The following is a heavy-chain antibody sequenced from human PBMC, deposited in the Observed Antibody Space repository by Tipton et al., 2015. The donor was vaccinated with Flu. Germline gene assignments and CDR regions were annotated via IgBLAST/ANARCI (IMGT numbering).Heavy chain of an antibody. Sequence: TLSLTCAVYGGSFSGYYWSWIRQPPGKGLEWIGEINHSGSTNYNPSLKSRVTISVDTSKNQFSLKLSSVTAADTAVYYCARYCSGGSCYLPFAYYYGMDVWGQGTTVTVSS. J-gene: IGHJ6*02. D-gene: IGHD2-15*01. CDR2: INHSGST. V-gene: IGHV4-34*01. CDR3: ARYCSGGSCYLPFAYYYGMDV. CDR1: GGSFSGYY.